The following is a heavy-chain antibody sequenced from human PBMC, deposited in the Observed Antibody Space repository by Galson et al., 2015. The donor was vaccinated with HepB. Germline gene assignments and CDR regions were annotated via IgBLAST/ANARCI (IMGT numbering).Heavy chain of an antibody. CDR1: GYTFTSYG. Sequence: SVKVSCKASGYTFTSYGISWVRQAPGQGLEWMGWISAYNGNTNYAQKFQGRVTMTTDTSTSTAYMELRRLRSDDTAVYYCARGNMVVGAAAMDYYYYMDVWGKGTTVTVSS. J-gene: IGHJ6*03. V-gene: IGHV1-18*01. CDR3: ARGNMVVGAAAMDYYYYMDV. D-gene: IGHD2-2*01. CDR2: ISAYNGNT.